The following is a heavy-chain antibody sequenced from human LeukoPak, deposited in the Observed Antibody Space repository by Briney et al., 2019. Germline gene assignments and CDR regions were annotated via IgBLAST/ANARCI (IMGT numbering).Heavy chain of an antibody. D-gene: IGHD3-10*01. CDR3: ARSYYYGSGSYYNPYWYFDL. V-gene: IGHV4-59*01. CDR1: DDSISDYY. CDR2: FHNSGTS. Sequence: SETLSLTCTVSDDSISDYYRGWIRQPPGKGLEWIGYFHNSGTSTYNPSLKSRVTISVDTSKNQFSLKLSSVTAADTAVYYCARSYYYGSGSYYNPYWYFDLWGRGTLVTVSS. J-gene: IGHJ2*01.